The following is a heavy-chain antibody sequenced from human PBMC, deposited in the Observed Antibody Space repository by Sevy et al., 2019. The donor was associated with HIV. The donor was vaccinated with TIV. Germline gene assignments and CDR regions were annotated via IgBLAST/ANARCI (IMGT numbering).Heavy chain of an antibody. D-gene: IGHD2-15*01. Sequence: GGSLRLSCAASGFTFSTYTMNWVRQAPGKGLEWVSSISTNGRSAYYTHSVEGRFTISRDNSKKTLYLQMNSLRADDTAVYYCAKGYCSGGSCPRDYYYYGMDVWGQGTTVTVSS. CDR2: ISTNGRSA. CDR3: AKGYCSGGSCPRDYYYYGMDV. V-gene: IGHV3-23*01. CDR1: GFTFSTYT. J-gene: IGHJ6*02.